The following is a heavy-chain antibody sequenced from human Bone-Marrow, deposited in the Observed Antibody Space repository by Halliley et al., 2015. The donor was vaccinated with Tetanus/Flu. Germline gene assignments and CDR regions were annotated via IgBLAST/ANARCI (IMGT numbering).Heavy chain of an antibody. D-gene: IGHD2-15*01. J-gene: IGHJ4*02. CDR3: ARGNLYCSGGSCYSGDYFDY. CDR2: IYYSGST. CDR1: GGSISSGGYY. Sequence: LRLSCAVSGGSISSGGYYWSWIRQPPGKGLEWIGYIYYSGSTYYNPSLKSRVTISVDTSKNQFSLKLSSVTAADTAVYYCARGNLYCSGGSCYSGDYFDYWGQGTLVTVSS. V-gene: IGHV4-30-4*01.